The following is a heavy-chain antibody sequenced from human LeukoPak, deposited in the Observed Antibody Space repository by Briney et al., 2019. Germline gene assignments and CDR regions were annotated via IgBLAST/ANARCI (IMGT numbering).Heavy chain of an antibody. CDR1: GGSISSGSYY. D-gene: IGHD3-10*01. CDR3: ARGGLLWFGEVH. CDR2: IYTSGST. V-gene: IGHV4-61*02. J-gene: IGHJ4*02. Sequence: SETLSLTCTVSGGSISSGSYYWSWIRQPAGKGLEWIGRIYTSGSTNYNPSLKSRVTISVDTSKNQFSLKLSSVTAADTAVYYCARGGLLWFGEVHWGQGTLVTVSS.